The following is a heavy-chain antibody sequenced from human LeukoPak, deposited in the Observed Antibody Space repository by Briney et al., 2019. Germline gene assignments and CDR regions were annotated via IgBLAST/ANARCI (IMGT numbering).Heavy chain of an antibody. D-gene: IGHD3-10*01. CDR2: ITGIGLHT. CDR1: GFIFSTYG. CDR3: AKAMRGPLT. V-gene: IGHV3-23*01. J-gene: IGHJ5*02. Sequence: GGSLRLSCEASGFIFSTYGMSWVRQAPGKGFVWVSSITGIGLHTYYADSVKGRFTISRDNSKNTVYLQMNSLQAEDTAVYYCAKAMRGPLTWGQGTLVTVSS.